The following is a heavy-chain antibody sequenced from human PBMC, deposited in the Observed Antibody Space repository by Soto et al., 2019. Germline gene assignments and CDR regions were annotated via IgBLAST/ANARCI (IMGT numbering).Heavy chain of an antibody. D-gene: IGHD6-13*01. V-gene: IGHV3-33*01. CDR1: GFTFSSYA. Sequence: VQLVESGGGVVQPGRSLRLSCAASGFTFSSYAMHWARQAPGKGLEWVAVIWYDGDNKYYADSVRGRFTISRDNSKNTLYLQMSSLRADDTAVYYCARDRGGSSSHGVDFWGQGTLVTVSS. CDR2: IWYDGDNK. J-gene: IGHJ4*02. CDR3: ARDRGGSSSHGVDF.